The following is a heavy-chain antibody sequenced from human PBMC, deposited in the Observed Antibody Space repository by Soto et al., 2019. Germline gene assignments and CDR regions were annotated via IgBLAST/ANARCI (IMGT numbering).Heavy chain of an antibody. Sequence: PSETLSLTCAVYGGSFSGYYWSWIRQPPGKGLEWIGEINHSGSTNYNPSLKSRVTISVDTSKNQFSLKLSSVTAADTAVYYCARDDPFRWFDPWGQGTLVTVSS. D-gene: IGHD1-1*01. CDR1: GGSFSGYY. J-gene: IGHJ5*02. CDR2: INHSGST. CDR3: ARDDPFRWFDP. V-gene: IGHV4-34*01.